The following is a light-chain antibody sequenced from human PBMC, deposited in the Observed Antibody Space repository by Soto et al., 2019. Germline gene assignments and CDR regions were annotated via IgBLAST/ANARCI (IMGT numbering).Light chain of an antibody. CDR3: QSYDNSLSAYV. CDR2: GST. V-gene: IGLV1-40*01. CDR1: SSDIGAGSE. J-gene: IGLJ1*01. Sequence: QSVLTQPASVSGSPGQSITISCTGSSSDIGAGSEVHWYQQLPGTAPKLLIFGSTNRPSGVPDRFSGSKSATSASLAITGLQAEDEADYYCQSYDNSLSAYVFGTGTKVTVL.